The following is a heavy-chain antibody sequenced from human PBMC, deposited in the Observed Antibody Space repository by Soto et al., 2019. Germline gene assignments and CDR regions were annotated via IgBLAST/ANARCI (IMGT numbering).Heavy chain of an antibody. Sequence: GGSLSLSCAASGFTFSSYAMNWVRLAPGKRLEWVSSLVDSGGDTYYADSVKGRFTISRDNSKNTLYLQMDNLRAEDTAHYFCANGPVVGANYKYYDMDVWGRGTTVTVSS. CDR1: GFTFSSYA. CDR2: LVDSGGDT. V-gene: IGHV3-23*01. CDR3: ANGPVVGANYKYYDMDV. D-gene: IGHD1-26*01. J-gene: IGHJ6*02.